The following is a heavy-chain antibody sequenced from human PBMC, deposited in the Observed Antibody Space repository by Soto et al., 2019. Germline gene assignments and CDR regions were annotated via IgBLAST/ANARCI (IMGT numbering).Heavy chain of an antibody. D-gene: IGHD6-6*01. CDR3: AKDPYIAARQNWFDP. CDR2: ISGSGGST. CDR1: GFTFSSYA. V-gene: IGHV3-23*01. J-gene: IGHJ5*02. Sequence: PGGSLRLSCAASGFTFSSYAMSWVRQAPGKGLEWVSAISGSGGSTYYADSVKGRFTISRDNSKNTLYPQMNSLRAEDTAVYYCAKDPYIAARQNWFDPWDQGTLVTVSS.